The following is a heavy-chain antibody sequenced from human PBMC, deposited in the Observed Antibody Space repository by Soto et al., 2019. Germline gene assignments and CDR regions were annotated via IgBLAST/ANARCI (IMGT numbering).Heavy chain of an antibody. D-gene: IGHD2-15*01. J-gene: IGHJ6*02. CDR3: ARSQGGSSSLDIYYYYYYGMDV. CDR1: VGTFSSYA. Sequence: QVQLVQSGAEVKKPGSSVKVSCKAPVGTFSSYAISWVRQSPGQGLEWMGGIIPIFATAKYAQKFQGRVTITADESTSTGYMELSSLRSEDTAVYYCARSQGGSSSLDIYYYYYYGMDVWGQGTTVTVSS. CDR2: IIPIFATA. V-gene: IGHV1-69*01.